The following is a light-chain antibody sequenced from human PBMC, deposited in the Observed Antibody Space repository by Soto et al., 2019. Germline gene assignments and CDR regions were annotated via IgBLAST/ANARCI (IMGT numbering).Light chain of an antibody. CDR2: DTN. J-gene: IGLJ3*02. CDR3: LLSYSGARV. Sequence: AVVTQEPSLTVSPGGTVTLTCGSSTGAVTSGHFPYWFQQKPGQAPRTLIYDTNNKHSWTPARSSGSLLGGKAALTLSGAQPEDEAEYYCLLSYSGARVFGGGTKLTVL. V-gene: IGLV7-46*01. CDR1: TGAVTSGHF.